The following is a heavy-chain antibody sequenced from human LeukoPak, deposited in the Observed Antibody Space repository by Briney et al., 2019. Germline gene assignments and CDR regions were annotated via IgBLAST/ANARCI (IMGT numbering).Heavy chain of an antibody. CDR3: ARKGYYDSSGYFNY. CDR2: INHSGST. V-gene: IGHV4-34*01. Sequence: SETLSLTCAVYGGSFSGYYWTWIRQPPGKGLEWIGEINHSGSTNYNPSLKSRVTISVDTSKNQFSLKLSSVTAADTAVYYCARKGYYDSSGYFNYWGQGTLVTVSS. CDR1: GGSFSGYY. D-gene: IGHD3-22*01. J-gene: IGHJ4*02.